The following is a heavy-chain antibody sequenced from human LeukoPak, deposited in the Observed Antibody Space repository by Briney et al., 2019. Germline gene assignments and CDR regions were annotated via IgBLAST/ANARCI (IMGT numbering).Heavy chain of an antibody. V-gene: IGHV3-48*03. CDR1: GFIFSSYE. D-gene: IGHD6-19*01. CDR2: ISSNGSTI. Sequence: GGSLRLSCAASGFIFSSYEMNWVRQAPGKGLEWVSYISSNGSTIYYADSVKGRFTISRDNAKNSLYLQMNSLRAEDTAVYYCARASSGWANNAFDIWGQGTMVTVSS. CDR3: ARASSGWANNAFDI. J-gene: IGHJ3*02.